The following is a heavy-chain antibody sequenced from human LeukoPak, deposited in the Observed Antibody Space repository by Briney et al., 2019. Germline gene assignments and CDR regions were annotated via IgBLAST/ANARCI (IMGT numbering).Heavy chain of an antibody. CDR1: GGTFSSYA. Sequence: ASVKVSCKASGGTFSSYAISWVRQAPGQGLEWMGGIIPIFGTANYAQKFQGRVTITADESTSTAYMELCSLRSEDTAVYYCARAKGSSSGGNFDYWGQGTLVTVSS. V-gene: IGHV1-69*13. J-gene: IGHJ4*02. CDR3: ARAKGSSSGGNFDY. CDR2: IIPIFGTA. D-gene: IGHD6-6*01.